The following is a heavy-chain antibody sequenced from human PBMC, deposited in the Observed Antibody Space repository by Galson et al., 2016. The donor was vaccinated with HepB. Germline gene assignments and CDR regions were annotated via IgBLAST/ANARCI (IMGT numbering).Heavy chain of an antibody. V-gene: IGHV3-23*01. D-gene: IGHD3-10*01. Sequence: SLRLSCAASGFTVSNNYMSWVRQAPGKGLEWVSSISGSRGNTYYADFVKGRFTISRDNSKNTVYLQMSSLRVDDTAVYYCAKVGWREYDGYWGQGTLVTVSS. CDR3: AKVGWREYDGY. J-gene: IGHJ4*02. CDR2: ISGSRGNT. CDR1: GFTVSNNY.